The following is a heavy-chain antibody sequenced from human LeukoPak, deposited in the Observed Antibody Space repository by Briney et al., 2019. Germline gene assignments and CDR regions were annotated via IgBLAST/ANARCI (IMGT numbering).Heavy chain of an antibody. J-gene: IGHJ4*02. CDR2: IYHSGST. V-gene: IGHV4-38-2*01. CDR3: ARLPPLYSSGDY. CDR1: GYSISSGYY. D-gene: IGHD6-25*01. Sequence: SETLSLTCAVSGYSISSGYYWGWIRQPPGKGLEWIGSIYHSGSTYYNPSLKSQVTISVDTSKNQFSLKLSSVTAADTAVYYCARLPPLYSSGDYWGQGTLVTVSS.